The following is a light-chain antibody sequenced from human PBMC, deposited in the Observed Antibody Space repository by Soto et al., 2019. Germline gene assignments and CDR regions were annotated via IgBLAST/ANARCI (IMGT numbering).Light chain of an antibody. CDR2: DAS. J-gene: IGKJ1*01. V-gene: IGKV1-17*01. Sequence: DIQMTQSPSSLSASVGDRVTITCRASQGIRNDLGWYQQKPGKAPKLRIYDASSLESGVPSRFSGSGSGKEFTITMSSLQTDDFATYYCQQYNSYGTFGQGTKVDIK. CDR1: QGIRND. CDR3: QQYNSYGT.